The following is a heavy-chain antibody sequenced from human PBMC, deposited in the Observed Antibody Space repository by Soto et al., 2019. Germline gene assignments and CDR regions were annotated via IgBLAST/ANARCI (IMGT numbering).Heavy chain of an antibody. D-gene: IGHD3-10*01. CDR3: ATSRGSGRLDN. CDR2: IYHSGST. Sequence: QVQLQESGPGLVKPSGTLSLTCAVSGASISSSNWWTWVRQPPGKGLEWIGEIYHSGSTNYNPSLMSLVTISLDKSKNHFSPRLSSVTAADTAVYYCATSRGSGRLDNWGQGTLVTVSS. V-gene: IGHV4-4*02. J-gene: IGHJ4*02. CDR1: GASISSSNW.